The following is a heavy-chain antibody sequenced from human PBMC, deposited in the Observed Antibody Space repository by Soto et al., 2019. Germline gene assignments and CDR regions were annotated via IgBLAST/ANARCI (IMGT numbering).Heavy chain of an antibody. CDR3: AKDPRRRNLVSDYGSGSDGY. J-gene: IGHJ4*02. D-gene: IGHD3-10*01. CDR2: VSGGGSDQ. CDR1: GLTLSSYA. V-gene: IGHV3-23*01. Sequence: PGGSLRLSCAASGLTLSSYAMSWVRQAPGKGLECATTVSGGGSDQYCAHYVEGRFTISKEKAKNTLDLQMISRGADDTAVYYCAKDPRRRNLVSDYGSGSDGYWSEGTLVSVSS.